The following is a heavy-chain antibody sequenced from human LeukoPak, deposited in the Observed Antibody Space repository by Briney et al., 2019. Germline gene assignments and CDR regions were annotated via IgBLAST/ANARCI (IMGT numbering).Heavy chain of an antibody. J-gene: IGHJ5*02. D-gene: IGHD3-16*02. CDR3: ASGSYRWFDP. CDR1: GFTFSSYE. CDR2: ISSSGSTI. V-gene: IGHV3-48*03. Sequence: TGGSLRLSCAASGFTFSSYEMNWVRQAPGKGLEWVSYISSSGSTIYYADSVKGRFTISRDNAKNSLYLQMNSLRAEDTAVYYCASGSYRWFDPWGQGTLVTVSS.